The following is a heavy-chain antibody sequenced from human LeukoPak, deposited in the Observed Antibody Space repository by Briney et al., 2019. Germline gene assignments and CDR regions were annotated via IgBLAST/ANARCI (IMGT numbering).Heavy chain of an antibody. CDR2: MNPNSGKT. Sequence: ASVKVSCKASGGTFSSYAISWVRQAPGQGLEWMGWMNPNSGKTAYAQKFQGRVTITRNTSISTAYMEVSSLRSEDTAVYYCASGDCSSTSCYSFWGQGTLVTVSS. D-gene: IGHD2-2*01. V-gene: IGHV1-8*03. CDR1: GGTFSSYA. CDR3: ASGDCSSTSCYSF. J-gene: IGHJ4*02.